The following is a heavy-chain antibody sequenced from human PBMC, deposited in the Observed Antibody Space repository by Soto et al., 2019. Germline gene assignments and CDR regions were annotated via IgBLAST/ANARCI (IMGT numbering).Heavy chain of an antibody. D-gene: IGHD6-13*01. J-gene: IGHJ4*02. CDR2: ISSSSSTI. CDR1: GFTFSSYS. V-gene: IGHV3-48*02. Sequence: GGSLRLSCAASGFTFSSYSMNWVRQAPGKGLEWVSYISSSSSTIYYADSVKGRFTISRDNAKNSLYLQMNSLRDEDTAVYYCARAMTYSSSWYAVDYWGQGTLVTVSS. CDR3: ARAMTYSSSWYAVDY.